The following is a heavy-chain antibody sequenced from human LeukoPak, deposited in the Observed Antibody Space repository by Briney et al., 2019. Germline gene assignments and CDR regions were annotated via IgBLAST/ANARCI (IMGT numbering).Heavy chain of an antibody. V-gene: IGHV4-39*01. D-gene: IGHD3-10*01. Sequence: SETLSLTCTVSGGSISSSSYYWGWIRQPPGKGLEWIGSIYYSGITYYNPSLKSRVTISVDTSKNQFSLKLSSVTAADTAVYYCARQEEGSYLYWGQGTLVTVSS. CDR3: ARQEEGSYLY. CDR1: GGSISSSSYY. CDR2: IYYSGIT. J-gene: IGHJ4*02.